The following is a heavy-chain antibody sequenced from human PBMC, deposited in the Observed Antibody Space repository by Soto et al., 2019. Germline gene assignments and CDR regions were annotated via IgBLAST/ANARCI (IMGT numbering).Heavy chain of an antibody. CDR2: INAGNGNR. V-gene: IGHV1-3*01. Sequence: ASVKVSCKASGYTFTSYAIHWVRQAPGQRLEWMGWINAGNGNRKYSQKFQGRVTITRDTSASTAYMELSSLRSEDTAVYYCARVGYYDFWSGYYNHYYYGMDVWGQGTTVTVSS. J-gene: IGHJ6*02. CDR1: GYTFTSYA. CDR3: ARVGYYDFWSGYYNHYYYGMDV. D-gene: IGHD3-3*01.